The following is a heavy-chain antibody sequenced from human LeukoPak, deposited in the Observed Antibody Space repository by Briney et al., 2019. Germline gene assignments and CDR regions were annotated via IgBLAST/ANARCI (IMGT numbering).Heavy chain of an antibody. CDR3: AMTTVAGTFDY. D-gene: IGHD6-19*01. CDR2: IYSGGST. J-gene: IGHJ4*02. CDR1: GFTVSSNY. Sequence: GGSLRLSCAASGFTVSSNYMSWVRQAPGKGLEWVSVIYSGGSTYYADSVKGRFTISRDNSKNTLYLQMNSLRAEDTSVYYCAMTTVAGTFDYWGQGTLVTVSS. V-gene: IGHV3-53*01.